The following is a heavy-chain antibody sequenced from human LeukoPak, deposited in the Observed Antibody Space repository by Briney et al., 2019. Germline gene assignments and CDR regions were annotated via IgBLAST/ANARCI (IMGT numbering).Heavy chain of an antibody. V-gene: IGHV3-11*06. Sequence: GGSLRLSCAASGFTFSDHYMSSIRQAPGKGLEWVSYISSSSSYTNYADSVKGRFTISRDNAKNSLYLQMNSLRVEDTAVYYCARYGSVGELSLYATDYWGQGTLVTVSS. CDR2: ISSSSSYT. D-gene: IGHD3-16*02. CDR1: GFTFSDHY. J-gene: IGHJ4*02. CDR3: ARYGSVGELSLYATDY.